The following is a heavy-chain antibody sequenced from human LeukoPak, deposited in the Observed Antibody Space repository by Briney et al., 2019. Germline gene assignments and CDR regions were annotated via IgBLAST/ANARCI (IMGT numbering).Heavy chain of an antibody. V-gene: IGHV3-7*01. D-gene: IGHD5-18*01. CDR2: INPDGNKK. J-gene: IGHJ4*02. Sequence: GGSLRLSCAASGFAVSNRYMNWVRQAPGKGLEWVASINPDGNKKYSADSVKGRFTISRGNAENSLYLQMNSLRVEDTAFYYCARDLAYSRLDYWGQGMLVTVSS. CDR3: ARDLAYSRLDY. CDR1: GFAVSNRY.